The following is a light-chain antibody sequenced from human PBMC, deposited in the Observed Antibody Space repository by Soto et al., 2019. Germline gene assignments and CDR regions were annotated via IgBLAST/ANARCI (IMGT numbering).Light chain of an antibody. CDR1: TGAVTSAYY. V-gene: IGLV7-43*01. J-gene: IGLJ2*01. CDR2: ITS. Sequence: QAVVTQEPSLTVFPGGTVTLTCASSTGAVTSAYYPNWFQQKPGQAPRPLIYITSNKHSWTPARFSGSLLGGKAALTLSGVQPEDEADYYCLLYYGGIPVFGGGTKLTVL. CDR3: LLYYGGIPV.